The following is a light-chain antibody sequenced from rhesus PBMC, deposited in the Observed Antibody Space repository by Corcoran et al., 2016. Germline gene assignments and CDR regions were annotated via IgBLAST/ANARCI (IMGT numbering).Light chain of an antibody. Sequence: EIVMTQSPATLSLSPGERATLSCRASQSVSSSLAWYQQKPGQAPRLLIYDASSRAPGIPDRLSGSWSGTEFTLTISSLEPEDFAVYYCQQYSNWPLTFGGGTKVEIK. CDR1: QSVSSS. J-gene: IGKJ4*01. CDR3: QQYSNWPLT. CDR2: DAS. V-gene: IGKV3-42*03.